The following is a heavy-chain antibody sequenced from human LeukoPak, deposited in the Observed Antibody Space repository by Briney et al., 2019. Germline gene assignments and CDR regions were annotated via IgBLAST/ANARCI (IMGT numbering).Heavy chain of an antibody. CDR2: INHSGST. D-gene: IGHD3-22*01. J-gene: IGHJ6*02. Sequence: PSETLSLTCAVYGGSFSGYYWSWIRQPPGKGLEWIGEINHSGSTNYNPSLKSRVTISVDTSKNQFSLKLSSVTAADTAVYYCARVVDDSSGYYYYYGMDVWGQGTTVTVSS. CDR3: ARVVDDSSGYYYYYGMDV. V-gene: IGHV4-34*01. CDR1: GGSFSGYY.